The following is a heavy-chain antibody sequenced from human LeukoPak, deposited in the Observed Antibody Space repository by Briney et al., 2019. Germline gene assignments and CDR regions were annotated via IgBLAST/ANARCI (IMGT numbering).Heavy chain of an antibody. Sequence: PGGSLRLSCAASGFTFSNHGMHWVRQAPGKGLEWVALIWYDGSNKEYAESVKGRFTISRDNSKNTLYLQMNSLRDEDTAVYYCARHDPGWFDTWGQGTLVTVSS. D-gene: IGHD3-16*01. CDR1: GFTFSNHG. CDR3: ARHDPGWFDT. V-gene: IGHV3-33*01. CDR2: IWYDGSNK. J-gene: IGHJ5*02.